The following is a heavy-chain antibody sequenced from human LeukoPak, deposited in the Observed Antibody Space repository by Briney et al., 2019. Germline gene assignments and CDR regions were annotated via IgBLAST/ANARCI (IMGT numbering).Heavy chain of an antibody. CDR2: ISASGGST. J-gene: IGHJ3*02. CDR3: VREGPRGLAFDI. V-gene: IGHV3-23*01. Sequence: GGSLRLSCAASGFTFRSHDMSWVRQAPGKGLERVSGISASGGSTFYADSVKGRFTISRDNSKSTLYLQMNGLRVEDTAVYYCVREGPRGLAFDIWGQGTMVTVSS. CDR1: GFTFRSHD. D-gene: IGHD3/OR15-3a*01.